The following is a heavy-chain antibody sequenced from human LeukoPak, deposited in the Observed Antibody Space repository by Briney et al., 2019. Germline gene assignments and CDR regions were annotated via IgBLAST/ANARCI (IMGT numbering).Heavy chain of an antibody. J-gene: IGHJ4*02. CDR2: ISSSSSYI. CDR3: AGRYFDWLNDY. CDR1: GFTFSSYS. V-gene: IGHV3-21*01. D-gene: IGHD3-9*01. Sequence: NSGGSLRLSCAASGFTFSSYSMNWVRQAPGKGLEWVSSISSSSSYIYYADSVTGRFTISRDNAKNSLYLQMNSLRAEDTAVYYCAGRYFDWLNDYWGQGTLVTVSS.